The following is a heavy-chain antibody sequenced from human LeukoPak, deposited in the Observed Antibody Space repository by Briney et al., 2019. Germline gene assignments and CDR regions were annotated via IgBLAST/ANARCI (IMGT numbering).Heavy chain of an antibody. D-gene: IGHD1-1*01. J-gene: IGHJ4*02. CDR1: GGSINTYY. CDR3: ATRGVKTTRFDY. Sequence: SGTLSLTCTVSGGSINTYYWSWIRQPPGKGLEWIGYLYNSGTTNYNPSLKSRVSISGDTSKNQFSLKLNSMTAAGTAVYYCATRGVKTTRFDYWGQGILVTVSS. V-gene: IGHV4-59*01. CDR2: LYNSGTT.